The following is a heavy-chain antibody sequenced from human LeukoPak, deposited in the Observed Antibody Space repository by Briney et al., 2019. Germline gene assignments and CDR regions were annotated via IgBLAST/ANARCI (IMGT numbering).Heavy chain of an antibody. CDR2: IWYDASNK. J-gene: IGHJ4*02. CDR3: ARVEYGRGDY. V-gene: IGHV3-33*01. Sequence: QPGRSLTLSCAASGFTFSSFGMHWVRQAPGKGLEWVAVIWYDASNKYYADSVKGRFTISRGNSKNTLSLQMNSLRAEDTAVYYCARVEYGRGDYWGQGTLVTVSS. D-gene: IGHD4/OR15-4a*01. CDR1: GFTFSSFG.